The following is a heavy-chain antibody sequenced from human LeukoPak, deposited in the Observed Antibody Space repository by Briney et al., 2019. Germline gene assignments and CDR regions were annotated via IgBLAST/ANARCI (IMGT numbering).Heavy chain of an antibody. D-gene: IGHD2-2*02. CDR1: GYSISSGYY. CDR3: ARLVVVPAAIYFDY. J-gene: IGHJ4*02. CDR2: IYHSGST. V-gene: IGHV4-38-2*02. Sequence: PSETLSLTCTVSGYSISSGYYWGWIRQPPGKGLEWIGSIYHSGSTYYNPSLKSRVTISVDTPKNQFSLKLSSVTAADTAVYYCARLVVVPAAIYFDYWGQGTLVTVSS.